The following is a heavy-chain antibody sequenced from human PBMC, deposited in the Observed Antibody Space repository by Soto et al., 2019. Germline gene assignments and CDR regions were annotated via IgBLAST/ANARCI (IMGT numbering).Heavy chain of an antibody. CDR3: ARDNRDCSAFNCYNPGRVFGLDV. CDR1: GFNFNSYN. J-gene: IGHJ6*02. D-gene: IGHD2-15*01. Sequence: GGSLRLSCVASGFNFNSYNLHWVRQAPSNSLESVAVISFDGTTDYYADSVKGRFTVSRDNFKNILSLQMDSLRPEDTAVYYCARDNRDCSAFNCYNPGRVFGLDVWGQGTTVTVSS. V-gene: IGHV3-30-3*01. CDR2: ISFDGTTD.